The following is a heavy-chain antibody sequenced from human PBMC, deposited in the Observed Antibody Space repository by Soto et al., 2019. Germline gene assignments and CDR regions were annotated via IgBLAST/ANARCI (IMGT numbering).Heavy chain of an antibody. Sequence: GGSLRLSCAVSGVTLTNIWMNWVRQAPGKGPEWVGRIKSKNDGGTTDYAAPVKGRFTISRDDSENTLYLQMNSLKTEDTAVYYCSHGYYQYFDSWGQGTLVTVSS. CDR2: IKSKNDGGTT. CDR3: SHGYYQYFDS. J-gene: IGHJ4*02. CDR1: GVTLTNIW. V-gene: IGHV3-15*07. D-gene: IGHD5-18*01.